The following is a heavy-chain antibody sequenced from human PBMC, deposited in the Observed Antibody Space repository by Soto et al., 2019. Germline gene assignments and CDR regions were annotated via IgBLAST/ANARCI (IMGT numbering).Heavy chain of an antibody. CDR3: AYNGAYFIDF. J-gene: IGHJ6*04. Sequence: SETLSLTCAVSSGSINNNHWRSWVRQPPGKGLEWIGEIHPGGRTNYNPSLKSRVTISMDKSTNQFSLRLSSVSAADTAVYFCAYNGAYFIDFRGKRTSVTVSS. CDR2: IHPGGRT. CDR1: SGSINNNHW. V-gene: IGHV4-4*02. D-gene: IGHD2-21*01.